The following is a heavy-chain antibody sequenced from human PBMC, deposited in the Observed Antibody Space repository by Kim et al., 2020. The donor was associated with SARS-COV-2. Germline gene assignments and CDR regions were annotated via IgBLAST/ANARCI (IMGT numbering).Heavy chain of an antibody. Sequence: YDPGSVKGRFTISRENAKNSLYLQMNSLRAGDTAVYYCARGLGYSYGVDYWGQGTLVTVSS. V-gene: IGHV3-13*01. J-gene: IGHJ4*02. CDR3: ARGLGYSYGVDY. D-gene: IGHD5-18*01.